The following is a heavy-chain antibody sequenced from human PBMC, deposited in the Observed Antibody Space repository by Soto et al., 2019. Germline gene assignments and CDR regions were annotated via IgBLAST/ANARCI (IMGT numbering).Heavy chain of an antibody. D-gene: IGHD6-6*01. J-gene: IGHJ6*02. Sequence: SETLSLTCAVSGYSIRSGYFWGWIRQPPGKGLEWIGSMYHSGITYYNLSLKSRVTISVDTSKNQLSLKLSSATAANTAVYYCARSMYSTSAQLYYGMDVWGQGTTVTVSS. CDR2: MYHSGIT. CDR1: GYSIRSGYF. V-gene: IGHV4-38-2*01. CDR3: ARSMYSTSAQLYYGMDV.